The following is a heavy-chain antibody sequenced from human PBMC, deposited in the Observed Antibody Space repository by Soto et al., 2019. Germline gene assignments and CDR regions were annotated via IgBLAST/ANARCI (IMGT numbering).Heavy chain of an antibody. Sequence: PSETLSLTCAVYGGSFSGYYWSWIRQPPGKGLEWIGEINHSGSTNYNPSLKSRVTISVDTSKNQFSLKLSSVTAADTAVYYCARSRGYSYGHFDYWGQGTLVTVSS. V-gene: IGHV4-34*01. CDR2: INHSGST. CDR1: GGSFSGYY. J-gene: IGHJ4*02. D-gene: IGHD5-18*01. CDR3: ARSRGYSYGHFDY.